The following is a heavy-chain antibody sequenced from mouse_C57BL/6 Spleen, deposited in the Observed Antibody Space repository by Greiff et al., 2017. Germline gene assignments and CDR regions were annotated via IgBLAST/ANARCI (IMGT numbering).Heavy chain of an antibody. CDR1: GFNIKDDY. CDR3: TPYYYGSSWYFDV. D-gene: IGHD1-1*01. J-gene: IGHJ1*03. Sequence: VQLKESGAELVRPGASVKLSCTASGFNIKDDYMHWVKQRPEQGLEWIGWIDPENGDTEYASKFQGKATITAYTSSNTAYLQLSSLTSEDTAVYYCTPYYYGSSWYFDVWGTGTTVTVSS. V-gene: IGHV14-4*01. CDR2: IDPENGDT.